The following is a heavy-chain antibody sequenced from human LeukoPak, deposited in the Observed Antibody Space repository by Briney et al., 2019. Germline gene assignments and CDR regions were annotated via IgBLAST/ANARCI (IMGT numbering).Heavy chain of an antibody. D-gene: IGHD2-8*01. V-gene: IGHV3-30-3*01. CDR3: AREGDIVLMVYAALDY. Sequence: PGGSLRLSCAASGFTFSSYAMHWVRQAPGKGLEWVAVISYDGSNKYYADSVKGRFTISRDNSKNTLYLQMNSLRAEDTAVYYCAREGDIVLMVYAALDYWGQGTLVAVSS. CDR2: ISYDGSNK. CDR1: GFTFSSYA. J-gene: IGHJ4*02.